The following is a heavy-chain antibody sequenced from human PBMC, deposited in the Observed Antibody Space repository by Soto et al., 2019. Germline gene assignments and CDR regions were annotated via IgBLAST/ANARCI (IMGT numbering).Heavy chain of an antibody. Sequence: SETLSLTCTVSGASISSGDYYWGWIRQPPGKGLEWIGCISYSRSPYYNPSLTSRLTISVVTSQNQFSLKVSSVTAADTAVYYCVSGIAVTGNGNFDFWGQGSLVTVPQ. J-gene: IGHJ4*02. V-gene: IGHV4-30-4*01. CDR2: ISYSRSP. CDR3: VSGIAVTGNGNFDF. CDR1: GASISSGDYY. D-gene: IGHD6-19*01.